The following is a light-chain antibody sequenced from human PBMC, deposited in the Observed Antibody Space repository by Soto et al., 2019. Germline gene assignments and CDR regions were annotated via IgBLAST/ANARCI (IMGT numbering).Light chain of an antibody. Sequence: QSALTQPASVSGSPGQSITISCTGTSSDVGGYNYVSWYQHHPGKAPKLMIYEVSNRPSGVSNRFSGSKSGNTASLTISGLQAEDEADYYCSSYTTTNTYVFGTETKLTVL. CDR2: EVS. V-gene: IGLV2-14*01. J-gene: IGLJ1*01. CDR3: SSYTTTNTYV. CDR1: SSDVGGYNY.